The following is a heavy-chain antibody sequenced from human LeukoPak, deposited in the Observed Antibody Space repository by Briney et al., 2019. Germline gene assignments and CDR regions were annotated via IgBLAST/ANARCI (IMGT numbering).Heavy chain of an antibody. V-gene: IGHV3-74*01. D-gene: IGHD3-10*01. CDR2: INTDGSTT. CDR1: GFTFSNYW. Sequence: PGGSLRLSCAVSGFTFSNYWMHWVRQVAGKGLVWVSRINTDGSTTNYADSVKGRFTISRDNAKNTLYLQMNSLRAEDTAVYYCARGLLWFGELLAGPFDYWGQGTLVTVSS. J-gene: IGHJ4*02. CDR3: ARGLLWFGELLAGPFDY.